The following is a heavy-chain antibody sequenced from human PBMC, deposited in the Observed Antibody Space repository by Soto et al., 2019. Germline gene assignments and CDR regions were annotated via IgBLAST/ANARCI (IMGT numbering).Heavy chain of an antibody. CDR1: GFSFDDYA. J-gene: IGHJ4*02. CDR3: ARDVWSRASGPPDS. V-gene: IGHV3-9*01. Sequence: GGSLRLSCAASGFSFDDYAMHWVRQAPGKGLEWVTGISWNSGTIGYADSVKGRFTISRDNAKNSLYLQMNSLRAVDTALYDGARDVWSRASGPPDSWGQGTLVTVSS. D-gene: IGHD2-21*01. CDR2: ISWNSGTI.